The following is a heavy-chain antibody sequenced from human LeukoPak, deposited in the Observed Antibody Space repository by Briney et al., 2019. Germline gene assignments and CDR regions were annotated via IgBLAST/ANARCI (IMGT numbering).Heavy chain of an antibody. V-gene: IGHV4-39*01. CDR2: IYYSGST. Sequence: PSETLSLTCTVSGGSISSSSYYWGWIRQPPGKGLEWIGSIYYSGSTYYNPSLKSRVTISVDTSKNQFSLKLSSVTAADTAVYYWAKHVIPVAGTFSYYYMDVWGRGTPVPISS. CDR1: GGSISSSSYY. J-gene: IGHJ6*03. CDR3: AKHVIPVAGTFSYYYMDV. D-gene: IGHD6-19*01.